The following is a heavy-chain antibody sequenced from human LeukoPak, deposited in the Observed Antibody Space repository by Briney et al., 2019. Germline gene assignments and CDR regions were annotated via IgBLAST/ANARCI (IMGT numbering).Heavy chain of an antibody. CDR2: IYYSGST. J-gene: IGHJ3*02. CDR1: GGSISSGGYS. V-gene: IGHV4-31*03. D-gene: IGHD3-16*02. Sequence: SETLSLTCTVSGGSISSGGYSWSWIRQHPGEGLEWTGYIYYSGSTYYNPSLKSRVTISVDTSKNQFSLKLSSVTAADTAVYYCARVPQSPRIMITFGGVIGAFDIWGQGTMVTVSS. CDR3: ARVPQSPRIMITFGGVIGAFDI.